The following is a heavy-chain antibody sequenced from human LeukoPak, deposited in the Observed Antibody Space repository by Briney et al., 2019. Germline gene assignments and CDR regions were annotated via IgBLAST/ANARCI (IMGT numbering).Heavy chain of an antibody. CDR1: GYSISSGYY. Sequence: SETLSLTCTVSGYSISSGYYWGWIRQPPGKGMEWIGSIYRSGSTYYNPSLKSRVTISVDTSKNQFSLKLSSVTAADTAVYYCARDAPRPSDSSGYYYILPTRGSRGMDVWGKGTTVTVSS. J-gene: IGHJ6*03. V-gene: IGHV4-38-2*02. CDR2: IYRSGST. CDR3: ARDAPRPSDSSGYYYILPTRGSRGMDV. D-gene: IGHD3-22*01.